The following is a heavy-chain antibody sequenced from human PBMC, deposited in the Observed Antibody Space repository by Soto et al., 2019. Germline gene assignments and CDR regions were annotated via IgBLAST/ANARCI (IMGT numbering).Heavy chain of an antibody. CDR1: GFTFSNYD. CDR3: AKELNGIDV. CDR2: ISYDGSNK. J-gene: IGHJ6*02. V-gene: IGHV3-30*18. Sequence: QVQLVESGGGVVQPGRSLRLSCAASGFTFSNYDIHWVRQAPGKGLEWVAVISYDGSNKYYADSVQGRFTISRDNSKNTLYLQMNSLRPEDTAVYYCAKELNGIDVWGQGTTVTVSS.